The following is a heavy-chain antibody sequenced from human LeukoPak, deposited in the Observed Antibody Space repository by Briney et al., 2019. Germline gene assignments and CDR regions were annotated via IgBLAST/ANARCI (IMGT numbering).Heavy chain of an antibody. V-gene: IGHV3-30*04. CDR3: AREPLLPLGASSYYLDS. CDR1: GFAFSNYP. Sequence: PGGSLRLSCEASGFAFSNYPMHWVRQAPGKGLEWVAIISYHPNNKNYGDSVKGRFTVSRDNSKNTLYLQMNSLGAEDTAVYFCAREPLLPLGASSYYLDSWGQGALVIVSS. CDR2: ISYHPNNK. J-gene: IGHJ4*02.